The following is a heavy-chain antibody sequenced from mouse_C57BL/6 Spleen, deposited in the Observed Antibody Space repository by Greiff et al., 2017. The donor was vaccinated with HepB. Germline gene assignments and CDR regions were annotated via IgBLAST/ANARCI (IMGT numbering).Heavy chain of an antibody. CDR2: ISSGGDYI. CDR3: TRGDGSSYDWYFDV. J-gene: IGHJ1*03. CDR1: GFTFSSYA. Sequence: EVQLVESGEGLVKPGGSLKLSCAASGFTFSSYAMSWVRQTPEKRLEWVAYISSGGDYIYYADTVKGRFTISRDNSRNTLYLQMSSLKSEDTAMYYCTRGDGSSYDWYFDVWGTGTTVTVSS. V-gene: IGHV5-9-1*02. D-gene: IGHD1-1*01.